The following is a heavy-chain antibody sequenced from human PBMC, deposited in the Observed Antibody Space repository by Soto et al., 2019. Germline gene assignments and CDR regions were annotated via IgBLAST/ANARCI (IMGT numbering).Heavy chain of an antibody. CDR2: ISAYNGNT. V-gene: IGHV1-18*01. CDR1: GYTFTSYG. J-gene: IGHJ6*02. CDR3: ARDTEYSSPQIPNYGMDV. Sequence: QVQLVQSGAEVKKPGASVKVSCKASGYTFTSYGISWVRQAHGQGLEWMGWISAYNGNTNYAQKLQGRVTMTTDTSKSTAYMELRSLRSDDTAVYYCARDTEYSSPQIPNYGMDVWGQGTTVTVSS. D-gene: IGHD6-6*01.